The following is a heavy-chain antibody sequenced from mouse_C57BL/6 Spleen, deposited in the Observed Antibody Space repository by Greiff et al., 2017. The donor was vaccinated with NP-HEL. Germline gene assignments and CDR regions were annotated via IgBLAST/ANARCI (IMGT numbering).Heavy chain of an antibody. CDR1: GYTFTSYW. V-gene: IGHV1-72*01. CDR3: ARSWDGYYVEERDYFDY. Sequence: QLQQSGAELVKPGASVKLSCKASGYTFTSYWMHWVKQRPGRGLEWIGRIDPNSGGTKYNEKFKSKATLTVDKPSSTAYMQLSSLTSEDSAVYYCARSWDGYYVEERDYFDYWGQGTTLTVSS. D-gene: IGHD2-3*01. CDR2: IDPNSGGT. J-gene: IGHJ2*01.